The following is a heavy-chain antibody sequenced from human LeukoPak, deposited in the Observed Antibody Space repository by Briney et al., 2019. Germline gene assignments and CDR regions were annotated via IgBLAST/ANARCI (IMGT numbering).Heavy chain of an antibody. J-gene: IGHJ4*02. CDR1: GGTFSSYA. V-gene: IGHV1-69*06. CDR3: VRDDADRAYADGDY. D-gene: IGHD5-12*01. CDR2: IIPIFGTA. Sequence: GASVKVSCKASGGTFSSYAISWVRQAPRQGPEWMGRIIPIFGTANYAQKFQGRVTIIADKSTSTAYMELSSLRSEDTAVYYCVRDDADRAYADGDYWGQGTLVTVSS.